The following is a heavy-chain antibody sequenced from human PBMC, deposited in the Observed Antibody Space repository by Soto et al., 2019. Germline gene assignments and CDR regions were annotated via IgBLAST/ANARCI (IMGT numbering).Heavy chain of an antibody. CDR3: ARQGSPGYDFWSGYYDSIRSYYYGMDV. J-gene: IGHJ6*02. CDR2: IVVGSGNT. V-gene: IGHV1-58*02. Sequence: SVKVSCKASGFTFSNSAIQWVRQTRGQRLEWIGWIVVGSGNTNYARELHGRVTITRDMSTSAAYMELSSLRSEDTAVYYCARQGSPGYDFWSGYYDSIRSYYYGMDVWGQGTTVTVSS. D-gene: IGHD3-3*01. CDR1: GFTFSNSA.